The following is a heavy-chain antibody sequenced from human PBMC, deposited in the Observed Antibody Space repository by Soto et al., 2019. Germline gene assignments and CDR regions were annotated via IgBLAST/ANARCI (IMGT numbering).Heavy chain of an antibody. Sequence: SSETLSLTCTVSGGSISSSSYYWVCIRQPPGKGLEWIGSIYYSGSTYYNPSLKSRVTISVDTSKNQFSLKLSSVTAADTAVYYCARPGGSGWFYFDSWGQGSQVTIS. V-gene: IGHV4-39*01. D-gene: IGHD6-13*01. CDR2: IYYSGST. J-gene: IGHJ4*02. CDR1: GGSISSSSYY. CDR3: ARPGGSGWFYFDS.